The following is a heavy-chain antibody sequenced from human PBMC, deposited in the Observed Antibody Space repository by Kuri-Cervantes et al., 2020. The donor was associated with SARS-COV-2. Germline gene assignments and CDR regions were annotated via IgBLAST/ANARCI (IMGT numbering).Heavy chain of an antibody. CDR2: IRYDGSNK. V-gene: IGHV3-30*02. CDR1: GFTFSSYG. Sequence: GESLKISCAASGFTFSSYGIHWVRQAPGKGLERVAFIRYDGSNKYYADSVKGRFTISRDNSKNTLYLQMNGLRAEDTAVYYCAKDHRGGKVDYWGQGTLVTVSS. CDR3: AKDHRGGKVDY. J-gene: IGHJ4*02.